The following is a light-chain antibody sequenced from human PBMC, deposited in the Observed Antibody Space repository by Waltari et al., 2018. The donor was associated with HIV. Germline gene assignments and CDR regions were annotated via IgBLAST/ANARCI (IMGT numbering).Light chain of an antibody. CDR3: QSYDSGLNAYV. CDR2: GNT. V-gene: IGLV1-40*01. J-gene: IGLJ1*01. CDR1: SSNIWAGYD. Sequence: QSVLTQPPSVSGAPGKRVTISCTGSSSNIWAGYDVHWFQQLPGTAPELPVYGNTDRPAGVPDRFSGSRSGTSASLAITGLQAEDEADYYCQSYDSGLNAYVFGTGTKVTVL.